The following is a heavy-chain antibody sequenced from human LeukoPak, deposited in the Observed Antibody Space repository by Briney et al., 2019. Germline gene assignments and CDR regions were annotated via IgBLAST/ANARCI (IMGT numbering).Heavy chain of an antibody. J-gene: IGHJ4*02. D-gene: IGHD3-3*01. CDR2: IERKSYGGTT. CDR1: GLTFNNAW. CDR3: STKQYDDFDY. V-gene: IGHV3-15*04. Sequence: GVTLRLSCVASGLTFNNAWMSWVRQAPGKGREWVSRIERKSYGGTTDYAAPVKGRFTISRDDSKNTLYLQMNSLKTEDTAVYYCSTKQYDDFDYWGQGTLVTVSS.